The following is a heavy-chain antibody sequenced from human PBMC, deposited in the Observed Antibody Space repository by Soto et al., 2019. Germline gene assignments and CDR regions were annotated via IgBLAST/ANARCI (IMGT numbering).Heavy chain of an antibody. D-gene: IGHD3-22*01. CDR1: GYTFSDYG. Sequence: ASVKVSCKTSGYTFSDYGLAWLRQTPGQRPEWMGWVSTYNTNTNYAQKFQGRVTMTTDTSTTTTSMELRSLRSDDTAVYYCARELNTDSSAYYSFAYWGQGTLVTVS. CDR2: VSTYNTNT. V-gene: IGHV1-18*01. J-gene: IGHJ4*02. CDR3: ARELNTDSSAYYSFAY.